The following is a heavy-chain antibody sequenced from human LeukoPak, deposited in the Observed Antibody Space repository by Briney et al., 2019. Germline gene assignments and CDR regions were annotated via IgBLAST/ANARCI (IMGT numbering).Heavy chain of an antibody. D-gene: IGHD3-16*01. CDR1: GYTFTSYD. Sequence: GASVKVSCKASGYTFTSYDINWVRQATGQGREWMGWMNPNSGNTGYAQKFQGRVTMTRNTSISTAYMELSSLRSEDTAVYYCARNFGGNNYELGIGYWGQGTLVTVSS. CDR3: ARNFGGNNYELGIGY. CDR2: MNPNSGNT. J-gene: IGHJ4*02. V-gene: IGHV1-8*01.